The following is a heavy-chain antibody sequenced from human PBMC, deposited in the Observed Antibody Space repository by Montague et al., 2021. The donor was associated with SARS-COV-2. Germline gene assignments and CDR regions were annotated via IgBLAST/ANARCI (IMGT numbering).Heavy chain of an antibody. V-gene: IGHV4-59*01. J-gene: IGHJ5*01. Sequence: SETLSLTCSVSNGSITSYFWSWIRQPLGKRLERIGYIYYRGSTNYNPSLESRVTMSVDTSKNQFSLKLRFVTAADTAVYYCAREGLNNWIDSWGQGTPVIVSS. CDR3: AREGLNNWIDS. CDR1: NGSITSYF. CDR2: IYYRGST.